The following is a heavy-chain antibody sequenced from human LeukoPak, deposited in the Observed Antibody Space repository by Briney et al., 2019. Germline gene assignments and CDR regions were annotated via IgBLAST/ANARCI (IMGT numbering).Heavy chain of an antibody. Sequence: GGSLRLSCAASGFTSSSYRMNWVRQTPGKGLEWVSSISSSTSYIYYADSVKGRFTISRDNAKNSLYLQMNSLRVEDTAVYYCARGADDYGDYENAFDIWGQGTMVTVSS. J-gene: IGHJ3*02. D-gene: IGHD4-17*01. CDR2: ISSSTSYI. CDR3: ARGADDYGDYENAFDI. V-gene: IGHV3-21*01. CDR1: GFTSSSYR.